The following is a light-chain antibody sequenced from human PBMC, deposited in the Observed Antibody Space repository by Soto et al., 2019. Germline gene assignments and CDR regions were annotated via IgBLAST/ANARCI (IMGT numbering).Light chain of an antibody. CDR2: GAS. CDR1: QGIATD. Sequence: AIQLTQSPSSLSASVGDTVTITCRASQGIATDLGWYQQKPGKAPDLLIFGASGLRGGVPSRFSVSGSVSHFTLTISSLQPEDFATYYCLQDYDYPRTFGQGTKVEIK. CDR3: LQDYDYPRT. V-gene: IGKV1-6*01. J-gene: IGKJ1*01.